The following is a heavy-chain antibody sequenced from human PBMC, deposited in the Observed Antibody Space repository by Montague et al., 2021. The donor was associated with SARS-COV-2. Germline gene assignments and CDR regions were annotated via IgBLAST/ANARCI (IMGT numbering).Heavy chain of an antibody. V-gene: IGHV4-59*13. CDR3: ARGDVEMATIKSGGPFYHFDY. CDR1: GGSISSYY. CDR2: IYYSGST. Sequence: SETLSLTCTVSGGSISSYYWSWTRQPPGKGLEWIGYIYYSGSTNYNPSLKSPVTISVDTSKNQFSLKLSSVTAADTAVYYCARGDVEMATIKSGGPFYHFDYWGQGTLVTVSS. J-gene: IGHJ4*02. D-gene: IGHD5-24*01.